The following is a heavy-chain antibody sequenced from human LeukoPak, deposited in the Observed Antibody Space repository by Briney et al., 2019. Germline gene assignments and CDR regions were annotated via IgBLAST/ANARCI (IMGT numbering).Heavy chain of an antibody. CDR3: AKDQRVRAFDI. D-gene: IGHD4/OR15-4a*01. CDR2: ISHDGSNK. V-gene: IGHV3-30*18. J-gene: IGHJ3*02. Sequence: GGSLRLTCAASGFTFSSYGMHWVRQAPGKGLEWVAVISHDGSNKYSADSVKGRFTISRDNSKNTLYLQMNSLRAEDTAVYYCAKDQRVRAFDIWGQGTMVTVSS. CDR1: GFTFSSYG.